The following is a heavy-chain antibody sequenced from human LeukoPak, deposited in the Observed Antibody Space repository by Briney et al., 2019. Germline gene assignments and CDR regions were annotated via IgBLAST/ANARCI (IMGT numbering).Heavy chain of an antibody. D-gene: IGHD5-24*01. V-gene: IGHV4-61*02. Sequence: PSQTLSLTCTVSGGSIGSGSYYWSWIRQPAGKGLEWIGRIYTSGSTNYNPSLKSRVTISVDTSKNQFSLKLSSVTAADTAVYYCAREGMATIIYWGQGTLVTVSS. CDR3: AREGMATIIY. CDR2: IYTSGST. CDR1: GGSIGSGSYY. J-gene: IGHJ4*02.